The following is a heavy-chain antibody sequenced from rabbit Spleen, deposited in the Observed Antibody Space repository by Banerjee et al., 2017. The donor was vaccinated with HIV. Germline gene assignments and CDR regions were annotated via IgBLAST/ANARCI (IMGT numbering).Heavy chain of an antibody. D-gene: IGHD4-1*01. V-gene: IGHV1S40*01. J-gene: IGHJ6*01. CDR2: IDVSGGSTT. CDR1: GLDFSSSYW. CDR3: ARDLTGVIGWDFGW. Sequence: QSLEEYGGDLVKPGASLTLTCKASGLDFSSSYWICWVRQAPGKGLEWIACIDVSGGSTTHYASWAKGRFTVSKTSSTTATLQMTSLTVADTATYFCARDLTGVIGWDFGWWGPGTLVTVS.